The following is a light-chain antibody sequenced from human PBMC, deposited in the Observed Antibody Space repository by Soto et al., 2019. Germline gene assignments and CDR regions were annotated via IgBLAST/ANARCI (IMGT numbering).Light chain of an antibody. CDR2: DSS. CDR1: ESVSSN. Sequence: EIVMTQSPATLSVSPGERATLSCRASESVSSNLAWYQQKPGQAPRLLIYDSSTRATGIPARFSGSESGTEFTLTISGLQSEDVAVYYCHHYHNWPMTFGEGTQLEIK. V-gene: IGKV3-15*01. J-gene: IGKJ5*01. CDR3: HHYHNWPMT.